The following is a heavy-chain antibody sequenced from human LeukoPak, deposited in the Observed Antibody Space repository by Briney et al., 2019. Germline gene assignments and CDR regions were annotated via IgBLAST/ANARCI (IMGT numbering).Heavy chain of an antibody. CDR3: AKDRGFGEYFPFFY. CDR1: GYTFSSYY. J-gene: IGHJ4*02. CDR2: VLPSCPHT. V-gene: IGHV1-46*01. D-gene: IGHD3-10*01. Sequence: ASVKVSCKAVGYTFSSYYLHWVRQAPGQGLEWMGIVLPSCPHTTYAQRFPDRITLTTHTSTSTVYMELSRLTSEDTAVYYCAKDRGFGEYFPFFYWGQGTLVTVSS.